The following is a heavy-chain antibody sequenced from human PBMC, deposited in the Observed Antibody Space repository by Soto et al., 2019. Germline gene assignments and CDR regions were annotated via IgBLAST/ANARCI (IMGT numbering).Heavy chain of an antibody. J-gene: IGHJ6*01. V-gene: IGHV1-69*13. CDR2: IIPIFGTA. CDR3: ASSNDILTGTITHYYYYGMDV. CDR1: GGTFSSYA. Sequence: SVKVSCKASGGTFSSYAISWVRQPPGQGLEWMGGIIPIFGTATYAQKFQGRVTITADESTSTAYMELSSLRSEDTAVYYCASSNDILTGTITHYYYYGMDVWGQGTTGTVSS. D-gene: IGHD3-9*01.